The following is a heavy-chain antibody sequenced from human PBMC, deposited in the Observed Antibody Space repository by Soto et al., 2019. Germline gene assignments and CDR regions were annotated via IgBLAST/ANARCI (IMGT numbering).Heavy chain of an antibody. CDR2: ISYDGSNK. Sequence: GGSLRLSCAASGFTFSSYGMHWVRQAPGKGLEWVAVISYDGSNKYYADSVKGRFTISRDNSKNTLYLQMNSLRAEDTAVYYCAKDPEPTTYYYGSGSYFDYWGQGTLVTVSS. V-gene: IGHV3-30*18. CDR3: AKDPEPTTYYYGSGSYFDY. CDR1: GFTFSSYG. J-gene: IGHJ4*02. D-gene: IGHD3-10*01.